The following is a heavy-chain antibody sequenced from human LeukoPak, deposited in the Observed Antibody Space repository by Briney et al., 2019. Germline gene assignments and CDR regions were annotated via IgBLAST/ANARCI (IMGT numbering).Heavy chain of an antibody. CDR3: ARPRVTTGAFDI. CDR1: GFTFSGSA. CDR2: IRSKANSYAT. D-gene: IGHD4-17*01. V-gene: IGHV3-73*01. Sequence: PGGSLRLSCAASGFTFSGSAMHWVRQASGKGLEWVGRIRSKANSYATAYAASVKGRFTISRDDSKNTAYLQMNSLRAEDTAVYYCARPRVTTGAFDIWGQGTMVTVSS. J-gene: IGHJ3*02.